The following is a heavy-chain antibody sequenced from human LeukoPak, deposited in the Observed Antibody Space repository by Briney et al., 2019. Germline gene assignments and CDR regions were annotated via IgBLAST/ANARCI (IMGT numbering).Heavy chain of an antibody. Sequence: SETLSLTCTVSGGSVSSGSYYWSWIRQPPGKGLEWIGYISYNGRTNYNPSLKSRVTVSADTSTNQFSLKLSSVTAADTAVYYCARTSSGSYLGYWGRGTLVTVSS. D-gene: IGHD1-26*01. CDR3: ARTSSGSYLGY. V-gene: IGHV4-61*01. CDR2: ISYNGRT. J-gene: IGHJ4*02. CDR1: GGSVSSGSYY.